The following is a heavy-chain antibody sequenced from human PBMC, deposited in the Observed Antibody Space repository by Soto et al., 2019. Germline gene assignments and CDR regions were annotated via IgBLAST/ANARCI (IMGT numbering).Heavy chain of an antibody. CDR2: INPNSGGT. Sequence: GYYMHWVRQAPGQGLEWMGWINPNSGGTNYAQKFQGWVTMTRDTSISTAYMELSRLRSDDTAVYYCARSPGYYYYGMDVWGQGTTVTVSS. CDR1: GYY. V-gene: IGHV1-2*04. J-gene: IGHJ6*02. CDR3: ARSPGYYYYGMDV.